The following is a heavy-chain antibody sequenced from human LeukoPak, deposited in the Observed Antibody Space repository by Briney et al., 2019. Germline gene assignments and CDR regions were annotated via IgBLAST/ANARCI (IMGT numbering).Heavy chain of an antibody. V-gene: IGHV3-7*01. Sequence: HPGGSLRLSCAVSGLTFSSSWMDWVRQAPGKGLEWVASINPEGSEKYSADSVKGRFTISRDNAKNTLYLQMNSLRAEDTAVYYCAKPAHGIYYFDYWGQGTLVTVSS. CDR2: INPEGSEK. J-gene: IGHJ4*02. CDR3: AKPAHGIYYFDY. CDR1: GLTFSSSW. D-gene: IGHD2-21*01.